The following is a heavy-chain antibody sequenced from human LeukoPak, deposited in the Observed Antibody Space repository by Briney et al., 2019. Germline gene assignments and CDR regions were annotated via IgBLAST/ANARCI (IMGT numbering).Heavy chain of an antibody. D-gene: IGHD2-15*01. J-gene: IGHJ4*02. Sequence: SETLSLTCAVSGGSISSGGYSWSWIRHPPGKGLEWIGYIYHSGSTYYNPSLKSRVTISVDRSKNQFSLKLSSVTAADTAVYYCARGGRAAFDYWGQGTLVTVSS. CDR2: IYHSGST. CDR3: ARGGRAAFDY. V-gene: IGHV4-30-2*01. CDR1: GGSISSGGYS.